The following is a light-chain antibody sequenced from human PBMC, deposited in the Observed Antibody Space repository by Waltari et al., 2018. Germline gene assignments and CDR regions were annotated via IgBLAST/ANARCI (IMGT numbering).Light chain of an antibody. V-gene: IGKV3D-15*01. J-gene: IGKJ1*01. Sequence: DIVMTQSPATLSVSLGARATLSCRASQSVSSNLAWYQQKPGQAPRLLIDGASTSATGIPARLSGSGSGTEVTLTISSLQSEDVAVYYCEQYNNWPPWTFGQGTKVEIK. CDR2: GAS. CDR3: EQYNNWPPWT. CDR1: QSVSSN.